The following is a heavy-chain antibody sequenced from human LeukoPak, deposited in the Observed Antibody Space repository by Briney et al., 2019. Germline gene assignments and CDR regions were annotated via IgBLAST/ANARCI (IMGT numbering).Heavy chain of an antibody. D-gene: IGHD3-22*01. CDR2: ISGSGGST. J-gene: IGHJ5*02. CDR1: GFTFSSYA. V-gene: IGHV3-23*01. CDR3: AKDRHYYDSSGTPRGGVDP. Sequence: PGGSLRLSCAASGFTFSSYAMSWVRQAPGKGLEWVSAISGSGGSTYYADSVKGRFTISRDNSKNTLYLQMNSLRAEDTAVYYCAKDRHYYDSSGTPRGGVDPWGQGTLVTVSS.